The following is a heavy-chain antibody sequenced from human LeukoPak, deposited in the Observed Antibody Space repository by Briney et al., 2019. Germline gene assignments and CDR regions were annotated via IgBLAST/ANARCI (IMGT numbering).Heavy chain of an antibody. D-gene: IGHD4-23*01. CDR2: IRWDGSNT. CDR3: AKAGNGQPHFGY. CDR1: GFTFDDYT. Sequence: PGGSLRLSCAASGFTFDDYTMHWVRQAPGKGLEWVSVIRWDGSNTYYIDSVKGRFTISRDNSKNSLYLQMNSLRTEDTALYYCAKAGNGQPHFGYWGQGNLGTVSS. J-gene: IGHJ4*02. V-gene: IGHV3-43*01.